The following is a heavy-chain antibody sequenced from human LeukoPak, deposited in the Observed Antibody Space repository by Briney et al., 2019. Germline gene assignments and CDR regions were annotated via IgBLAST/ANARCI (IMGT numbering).Heavy chain of an antibody. J-gene: IGHJ6*02. CDR1: GDSVSSHSAA. CDR2: TYYRSKWYN. V-gene: IGHV6-1*01. CDR3: VRQYSSGWSYYYGMDV. Sequence: SQTLSLTCAISGDSVSSHSAAWHWIRQSPSRGLEWLGRTYYRSKWYNDYALSVESRITIAPDTTKNHFSLQLKSVTLEDTSVYYCVRQYSSGWSYYYGMDVWGQGTTVTVSS. D-gene: IGHD6-19*01.